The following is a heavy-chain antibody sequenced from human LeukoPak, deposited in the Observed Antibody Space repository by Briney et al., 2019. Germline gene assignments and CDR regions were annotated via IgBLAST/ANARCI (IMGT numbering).Heavy chain of an antibody. CDR3: ARGPEHGYCSGGSCYGGSWFDP. Sequence: PGGSLRLSCAASGFTFSSYGMHWVRQAPGKGLEWVAVISYDGSNKYYADSVKGRFTISRDNSKNTLYLQMNSLRAEDTAVYYCARGPEHGYCSGGSCYGGSWFDPWGQGTLVTVSS. CDR1: GFTFSSYG. CDR2: ISYDGSNK. V-gene: IGHV3-30*03. D-gene: IGHD2-15*01. J-gene: IGHJ5*02.